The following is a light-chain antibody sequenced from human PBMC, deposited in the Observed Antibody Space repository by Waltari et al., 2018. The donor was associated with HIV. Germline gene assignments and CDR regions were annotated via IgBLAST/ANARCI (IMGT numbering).Light chain of an antibody. J-gene: IGLJ3*02. V-gene: IGLV3-25*03. Sequence: SQLTQPPSVSVSPGQTAKITCPGDDMPDHYVSRYQQKPGQAPVLVMYKVTERPSGIPERFSGSMSGTTVTLTIMGVQPEDEADYYCQSADSDNTYNWVFGGGTKLTVL. CDR1: DMPDHY. CDR2: KVT. CDR3: QSADSDNTYNWV.